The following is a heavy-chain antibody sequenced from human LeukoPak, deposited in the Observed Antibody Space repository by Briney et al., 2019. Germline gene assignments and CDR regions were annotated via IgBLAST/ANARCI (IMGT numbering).Heavy chain of an antibody. CDR1: GFTFSSYA. D-gene: IGHD5-18*01. CDR2: ISSNGGST. CDR3: ARGIQLWSYFDY. V-gene: IGHV3-64*01. Sequence: GGSLRLSCAASGFTFSSYAMHWVRQAPGKGLEYVSAISSNGGSTYYANSVKGRFTISRDNSKNTLYLQMGSLRAEDMAVYYCARGIQLWSYFDYWGQGTLVTVSP. J-gene: IGHJ4*02.